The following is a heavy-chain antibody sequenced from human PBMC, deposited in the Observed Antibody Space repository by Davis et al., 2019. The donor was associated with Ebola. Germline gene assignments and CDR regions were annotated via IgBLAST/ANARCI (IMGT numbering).Heavy chain of an antibody. J-gene: IGHJ3*01. CDR1: GYSFTTYW. CDR3: ARHGGSCSIGSCYGDAFDV. V-gene: IGHV5-10-1*01. CDR2: IDPTDSHT. D-gene: IGHD2-15*01. Sequence: GESLKISCKGSGYSFTTYWISWVRQMPGKGLEWMGRIDPTDSHTQYSPPFEGNVTVSADKSTTTAYLQWSSLKAADTAIYYCARHGGSCSIGSCYGDAFDVCGPGTMLTVSS.